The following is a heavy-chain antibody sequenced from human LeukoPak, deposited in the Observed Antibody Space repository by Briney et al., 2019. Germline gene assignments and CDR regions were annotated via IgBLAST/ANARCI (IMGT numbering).Heavy chain of an antibody. CDR3: AKDCSSTSSFYYYYYMDV. V-gene: IGHV3-30*18. D-gene: IGHD2-2*01. CDR2: ISYDGSNK. J-gene: IGHJ6*03. Sequence: GGSLRLSCAASGFTFSSYSMNWVRQAPGKGLEWVAVISYDGSNKYYADSVKGRFTISRDNSKNTLYLQMNSLRAEDTAVYYCAKDCSSTSSFYYYYYMDVWGKGTTVTVSS. CDR1: GFTFSSYS.